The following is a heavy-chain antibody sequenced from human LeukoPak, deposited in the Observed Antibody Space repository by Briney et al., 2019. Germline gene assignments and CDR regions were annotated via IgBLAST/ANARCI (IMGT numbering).Heavy chain of an antibody. J-gene: IGHJ3*02. CDR2: IYYSGST. CDR3: ASPDILTGRDAFDI. D-gene: IGHD3-9*01. CDR1: GGSISSGGYY. V-gene: IGHV4-30-4*08. Sequence: PSETLSLTCTVSGGSISSGGYYWSWIRQPPGKGLEWIGYIYYSGSTYYNPSLKSRVTISVDTSKNQFSLKLSSVTAADTAVYYCASPDILTGRDAFDIWGQGTMVTVSS.